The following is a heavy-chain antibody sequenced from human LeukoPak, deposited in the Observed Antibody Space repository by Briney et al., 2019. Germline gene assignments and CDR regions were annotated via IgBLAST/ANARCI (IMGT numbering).Heavy chain of an antibody. CDR3: ARDRVETAMGPQFRTYYYYGMDV. J-gene: IGHJ6*02. D-gene: IGHD5-18*01. Sequence: PGGSLRLSCAASGFTVSSNYMTWVRQAPGKGLEWVSVIYGGGTTYYADSVKGKFTISRDNSKSTLYLQMNSLRVEDTAVNYCARDRVETAMGPQFRTYYYYGMDVWGQGTTVTVSS. V-gene: IGHV3-66*01. CDR1: GFTVSSNY. CDR2: IYGGGTT.